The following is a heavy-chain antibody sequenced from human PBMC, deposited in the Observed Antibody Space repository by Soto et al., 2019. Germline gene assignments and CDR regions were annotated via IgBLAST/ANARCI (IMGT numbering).Heavy chain of an antibody. CDR2: TYYRSKWYN. CDR1: GDSVSSNSAA. V-gene: IGHV6-1*01. J-gene: IGHJ3*02. D-gene: IGHD6-13*01. Sequence: SQTLSLTCAISGDSVSSNSAAWNWIRQSPSRGLEWLGRTYYRSKWYNDYAVSVKSRITINPDTSKNQFSLQLNSVTPEDTAVYYCAREAPLSIAAAGFDAFDIWGQGSMVTVSS. CDR3: AREAPLSIAAAGFDAFDI.